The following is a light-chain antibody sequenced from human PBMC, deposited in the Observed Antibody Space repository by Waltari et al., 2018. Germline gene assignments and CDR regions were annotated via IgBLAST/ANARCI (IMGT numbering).Light chain of an antibody. CDR3: QQYSSFST. V-gene: IGKV1-5*03. CDR1: QSVGTW. J-gene: IGKJ2*01. CDR2: MAS. Sequence: DIQMTQSPSTLSASVGDRVTISCRASQSVGTWLAWYQQKPGKDPKLLIYMASSLESGVPSRFSGSGSVTEFTLTISSLQPDDFATYSCQQYSSFSTFGQGTKVDI.